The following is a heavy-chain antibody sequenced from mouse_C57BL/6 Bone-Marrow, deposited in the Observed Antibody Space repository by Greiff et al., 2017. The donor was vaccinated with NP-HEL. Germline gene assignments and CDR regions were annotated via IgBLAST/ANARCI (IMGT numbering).Heavy chain of an antibody. CDR1: GYTFTSYW. CDR3: ARSDATVVARFDY. V-gene: IGHV1-59*01. J-gene: IGHJ2*01. Sequence: QVQLKQPGAELVRPGTSVKLSCKASGYTFTSYWMHWVKQRPGQGLEWIGVIDPSDSYTNYNQKFKGKATLTVDTSSSTAYMQLSSLTSEDSAVYYCARSDATVVARFDYWGRGTTLTVSS. D-gene: IGHD1-1*01. CDR2: IDPSDSYT.